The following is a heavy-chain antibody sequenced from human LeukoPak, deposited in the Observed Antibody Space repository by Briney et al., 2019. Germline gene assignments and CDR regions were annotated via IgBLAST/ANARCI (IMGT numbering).Heavy chain of an antibody. CDR1: GFTFSSYG. CDR3: AKDQREAHGAMVVYYFDY. D-gene: IGHD5-18*01. Sequence: GGSLGLSCAASGFTFSSYGMHWVRQAPGKGLEWVAFIRYDGSNKYYADSVKGRFTISRDNSKNTLYLQMNSLRAEDTAVYYCAKDQREAHGAMVVYYFDYWGQGTLVTVSS. V-gene: IGHV3-30*02. J-gene: IGHJ4*02. CDR2: IRYDGSNK.